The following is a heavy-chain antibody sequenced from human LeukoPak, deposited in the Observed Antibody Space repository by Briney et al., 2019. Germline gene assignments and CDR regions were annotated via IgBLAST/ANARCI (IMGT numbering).Heavy chain of an antibody. Sequence: ASVKVSCKASGYTFTGYYMHWVRQAPGQGLEWMGWINPNSGNTHYTQKFQDRVTMTRDTSISTAYLELGSLESDDTAIYYCAREGAAAEDVNWFDPWGQGTLVPVSS. CDR3: AREGAAAEDVNWFDP. CDR2: INPNSGNT. CDR1: GYTFTGYY. D-gene: IGHD6-25*01. V-gene: IGHV1-2*02. J-gene: IGHJ5*02.